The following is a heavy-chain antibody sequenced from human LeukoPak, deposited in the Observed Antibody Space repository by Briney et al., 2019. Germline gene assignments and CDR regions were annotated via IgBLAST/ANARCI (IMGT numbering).Heavy chain of an antibody. CDR3: ARDRSMATRLWTPTDY. CDR1: GFTFSDYY. D-gene: IGHD6-6*01. V-gene: IGHV3-11*04. J-gene: IGHJ4*02. Sequence: GGSLRLSCAASGFTFSDYYMSWIRQAPGKGLEWVSYISSSGSTIYYADSVKGRFTISRDNARNTLYLQMNSLRGEDTAVYYCARDRSMATRLWTPTDYWGQGTLVTVSS. CDR2: ISSSGSTI.